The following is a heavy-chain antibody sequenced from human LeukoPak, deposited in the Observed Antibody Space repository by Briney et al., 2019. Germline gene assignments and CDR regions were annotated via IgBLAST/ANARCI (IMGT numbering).Heavy chain of an antibody. V-gene: IGHV5-51*01. CDR2: IYPRDSDI. CDR1: EYSFSNYW. J-gene: IGHJ4*02. Sequence: GESLKISCKGSEYSFSNYWIAWVRQMPGKGLEWMGIIYPRDSDIRYSPSFQGQVTLSADKSIDTAYLQWSSVKASDTAMYYCARAADDIIDGRFFDYWGQGTLVTVSS. CDR3: ARAADDIIDGRFFDY. D-gene: IGHD3-16*02.